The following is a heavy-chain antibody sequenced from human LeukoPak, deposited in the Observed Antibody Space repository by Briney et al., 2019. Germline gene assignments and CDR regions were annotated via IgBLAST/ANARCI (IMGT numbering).Heavy chain of an antibody. CDR1: GGSISSYY. V-gene: IGHV4-59*01. CDR3: ARGEGTVTTGTGKNDYFDY. Sequence: SETLSLTCTVSGGSISSYYWSWIRQPPGKGLEWIGYIYYSGSTNYNPSLKSRVTISVDTSKNQFSLKLSSVTAADTAVYYCARGEGTVTTGTGKNDYFDYWGQGTLVTVSS. D-gene: IGHD4-17*01. J-gene: IGHJ4*02. CDR2: IYYSGST.